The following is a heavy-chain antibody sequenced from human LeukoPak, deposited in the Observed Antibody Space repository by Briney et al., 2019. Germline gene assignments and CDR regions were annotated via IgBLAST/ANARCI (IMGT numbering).Heavy chain of an antibody. CDR2: IKSKTDGGTT. D-gene: IGHD3-10*01. J-gene: IGHJ4*02. Sequence: GGSLRLSCAASGFTFSNAWMSWVRQAPGKGLEWVGRIKSKTDGGTTDYAAPVKGRFTISRDDSKITLYLQMNSLKTEDTAVYYCTTGRVTYYYGSGSYYPFDYWGQGTLVTVSS. CDR3: TTGRVTYYYGSGSYYPFDY. V-gene: IGHV3-15*01. CDR1: GFTFSNAW.